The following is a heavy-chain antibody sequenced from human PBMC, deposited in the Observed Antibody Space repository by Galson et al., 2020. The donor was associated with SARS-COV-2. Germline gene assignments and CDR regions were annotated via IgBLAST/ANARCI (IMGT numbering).Heavy chain of an antibody. Sequence: SETLSLTCTVSGGSISSSSYYWGWIRQPPGKGLEWIGSIYYSGSTYYNPSLKSRVTISVDTSKNQFSLKLSSVTAADTAVYYCARDTSGYLEYWGQGTLVTVSS. J-gene: IGHJ4*02. V-gene: IGHV4-39*07. CDR1: GGSISSSSYY. D-gene: IGHD2-8*01. CDR2: IYYSGST. CDR3: ARDTSGYLEY.